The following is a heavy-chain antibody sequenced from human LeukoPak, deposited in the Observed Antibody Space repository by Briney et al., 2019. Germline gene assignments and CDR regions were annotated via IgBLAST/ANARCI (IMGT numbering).Heavy chain of an antibody. D-gene: IGHD4-11*01. CDR2: IWHDGSYK. V-gene: IGHV3-33*01. Sequence: GGSLRLSCAASGFTFNNHAMHWVRQAPGKGLEWVAMIWHDGSYKYYADSVTGRFTISRDGSQNTLYLQMNSLRAEDTAVYYCARDGRHNYNLDYWGHGTLVSVSS. CDR3: ARDGRHNYNLDY. CDR1: GFTFNNHA. J-gene: IGHJ4*01.